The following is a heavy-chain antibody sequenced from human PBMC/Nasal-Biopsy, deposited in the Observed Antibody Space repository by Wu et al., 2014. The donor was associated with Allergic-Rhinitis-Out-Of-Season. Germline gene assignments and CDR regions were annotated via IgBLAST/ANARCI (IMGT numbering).Heavy chain of an antibody. Sequence: TLSLTCTVSGVPAYVVIVGAWIRQPAGKGLEVIGRICQSGDTFYSPSLKNRVIVSADTSKNQLSLKLGSVAAADTAVYYCARDVAAFDSWGQGRLVTVSS. CDR2: ICQSGDT. CDR1: GVPAYVVIV. CDR3: ARDVAAFDS. J-gene: IGHJ4*02. D-gene: IGHD6-19*01. V-gene: IGHV4-4*07.